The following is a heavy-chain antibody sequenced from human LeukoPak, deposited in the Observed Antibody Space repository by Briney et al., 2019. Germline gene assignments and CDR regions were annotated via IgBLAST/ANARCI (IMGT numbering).Heavy chain of an antibody. V-gene: IGHV1-2*02. Sequence: GASVKVSCKASGYSFIDYYIHWVRQAPGQGLEWMGCINPHSGDTKYAQKFQARVTMTRDTSISTAYMELDRLRFDDTAVYYCARDSGEVPDYWGQGTLVTVSS. J-gene: IGHJ4*02. CDR2: INPHSGDT. CDR1: GYSFIDYY. D-gene: IGHD3-10*01. CDR3: ARDSGEVPDY.